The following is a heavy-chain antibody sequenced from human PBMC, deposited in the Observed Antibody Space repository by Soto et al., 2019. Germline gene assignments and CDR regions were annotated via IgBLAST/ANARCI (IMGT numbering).Heavy chain of an antibody. J-gene: IGHJ3*02. CDR3: AKDQDIAVAEEDAFDI. D-gene: IGHD6-19*01. Sequence: GASVKVSCKASGYTFTSYGISWVRQAPGQGLEWMGWISAYNGKTNYAQKLQGRATMTTDTSTSTAYKELRSLKSEETAVYYCAKDQDIAVAEEDAFDIWSQGTMVTVSS. CDR1: GYTFTSYG. V-gene: IGHV1-18*01. CDR2: ISAYNGKT.